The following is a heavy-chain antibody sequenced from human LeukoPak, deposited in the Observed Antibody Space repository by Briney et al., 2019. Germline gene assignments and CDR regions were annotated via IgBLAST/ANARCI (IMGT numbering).Heavy chain of an antibody. CDR3: ARDRRREQLHAFDI. J-gene: IGHJ3*02. V-gene: IGHV4-59*01. Sequence: SETLSLTCTFFGDSITSYFWSWIRQPPGKGPEWIAYIHYSEHTNYNPSLKSRVTISVDTSKNQFSLMLTSVTAADTAVYYCARDRRREQLHAFDIWGQGTMVTVSS. CDR1: GDSITSYF. CDR2: IHYSEHT. D-gene: IGHD1/OR15-1a*01.